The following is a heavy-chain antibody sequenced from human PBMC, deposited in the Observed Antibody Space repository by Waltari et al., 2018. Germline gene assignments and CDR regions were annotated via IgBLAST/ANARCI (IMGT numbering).Heavy chain of an antibody. CDR3: ARHGGCSGGSCYSGYYYYYGMDV. J-gene: IGHJ6*02. Sequence: QVQLQESGPGLVKPSETLSLTCAVSGYSISSGYSWGWIRQPPGKGLEWIGSIYHSGSTYYNPSLKSRVTISVDTSKNQFSLKLSSVTAADTAVYYCARHGGCSGGSCYSGYYYYYGMDVWGQGTTVTVSS. V-gene: IGHV4-38-2*01. CDR1: GYSISSGYS. D-gene: IGHD2-15*01. CDR2: IYHSGST.